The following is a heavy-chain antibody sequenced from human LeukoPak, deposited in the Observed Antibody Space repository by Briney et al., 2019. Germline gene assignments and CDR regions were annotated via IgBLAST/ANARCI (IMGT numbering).Heavy chain of an antibody. CDR2: ITDNGVST. CDR3: ARASLGTMVRGVIRYYYMDV. V-gene: IGHV3-23*01. J-gene: IGHJ6*03. Sequence: GGSLRLSCAASGFTISSYDMSWVRQAPGKGLEWVSSITDNGVSTYYADSVKGRFTISRDNSKNMLYLQMNSLRAEDTAVYYCARASLGTMVRGVIRYYYMDVWGKGTAVTIFS. D-gene: IGHD3-10*01. CDR1: GFTISSYD.